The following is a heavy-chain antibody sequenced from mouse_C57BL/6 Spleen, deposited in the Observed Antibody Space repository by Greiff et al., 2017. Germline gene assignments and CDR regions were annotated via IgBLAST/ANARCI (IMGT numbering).Heavy chain of an antibody. Sequence: QVQLQQSGAELAKPGASVTLSCKASGYTFTSYWMHWVKQRPGQGLEWIGNINPSSGYTKYNQKFKDKATLTADKSSSTAYMQLSSLNYEGSAVYYCAREESDAMDYGGQGASVTVSS. CDR1: GYTFTSYW. CDR3: AREESDAMDY. J-gene: IGHJ4*01. CDR2: INPSSGYT. V-gene: IGHV1-7*01.